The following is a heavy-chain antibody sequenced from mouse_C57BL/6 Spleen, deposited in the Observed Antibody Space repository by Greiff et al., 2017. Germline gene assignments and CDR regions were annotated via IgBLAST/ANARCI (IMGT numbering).Heavy chain of an antibody. D-gene: IGHD2-2*01. V-gene: IGHV14-3*01. CDR1: GFNIKNTY. CDR3: SPAMFTTLRFDY. CDR2: IDPANGNT. Sequence: VQLQQSVAELVRPGASVKLSCTASGFNIKNTYMHWVKQRPEQGLEWIGRIDPANGNTKYAPNFQGKATITADKSSNTAYMQLSSLTSEDTAIYYCSPAMFTTLRFDYWGQGTTLTVSS. J-gene: IGHJ2*01.